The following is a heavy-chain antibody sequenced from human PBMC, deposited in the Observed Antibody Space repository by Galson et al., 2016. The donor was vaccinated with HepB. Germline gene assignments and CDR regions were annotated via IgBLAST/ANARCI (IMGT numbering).Heavy chain of an antibody. J-gene: IGHJ5*02. CDR2: ISSNGAYT. CDR1: GFSFSDYY. D-gene: IGHD3-10*01. Sequence: SLRLSCAASGFSFSDYYMIWLRQAPGKGLEWISYISSNGAYTNYADSMKGRLTISRDDAKTSLYLEMDSLRAEDTALYYCARAGLTMVRGRSAFDPWGQGTLVSVSS. CDR3: ARAGLTMVRGRSAFDP. V-gene: IGHV3-11*06.